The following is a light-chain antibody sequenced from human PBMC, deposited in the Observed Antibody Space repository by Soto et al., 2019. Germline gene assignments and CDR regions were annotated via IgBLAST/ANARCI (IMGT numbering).Light chain of an antibody. V-gene: IGKV3-20*01. CDR1: QSLSTY. J-gene: IGKJ1*01. CDR2: GVS. Sequence: IVLTQSPGTLSLSPGERATLSCRASQSLSTYLAWYQQKPGQAPRLLIYGVSTRATGIPDRFSGSGSGTDFTLTISRLEPEDFALYYCQHTLKWPPTFGQGTRVEI. CDR3: QHTLKWPPT.